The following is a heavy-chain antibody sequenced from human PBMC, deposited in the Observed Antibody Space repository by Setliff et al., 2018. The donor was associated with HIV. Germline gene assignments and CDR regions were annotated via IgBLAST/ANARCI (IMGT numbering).Heavy chain of an antibody. CDR3: ARLDCSSSSGFVDY. V-gene: IGHV4-31*03. J-gene: IGHJ4*02. D-gene: IGHD2-2*01. CDR1: GGSINSGHYY. Sequence: SETLSLTCSVSGGSINSGHYYWSWIRHHPGKGLEWIGYIYYTGSTYFNPSLKSRVTLSIDTSKNQFSLKLSSVTAADTAVYYCARLDCSSSSGFVDYWGQGTLVT. CDR2: IYYTGST.